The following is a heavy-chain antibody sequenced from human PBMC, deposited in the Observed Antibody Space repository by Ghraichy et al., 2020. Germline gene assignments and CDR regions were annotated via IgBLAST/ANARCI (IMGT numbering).Heavy chain of an antibody. CDR2: TYYRSKWYS. J-gene: IGHJ4*02. D-gene: IGHD6-19*01. V-gene: IGHV6-1*01. CDR3: VGGQWSAFNF. CDR1: GDSLSSYGVA. Sequence: SETLSLTCVISGDSLSSYGVAWNWIRQSPSRDLEWLGSTYYRSKWYSESAISVKSRITINPDTSKNQFSLHLSSLTPGDTALYYCVGGQWSAFNFWGQGTLVTFSS.